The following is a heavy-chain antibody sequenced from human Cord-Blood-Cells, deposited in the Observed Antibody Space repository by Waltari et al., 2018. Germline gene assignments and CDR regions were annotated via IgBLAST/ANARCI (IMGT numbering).Heavy chain of an antibody. CDR3: ARDRGRAGFDY. CDR2: ISSRSSTI. Sequence: EVQLVESGGGLVQPGGSLRLSCAASGFTFSSYSMNWVRQAPGKGLEWVSYISSRSSTIYYADSVKGRFTISRDNAKNSLYLQMNSLRAEDTAVYYCARDRGRAGFDYWGQGTLVTVSS. J-gene: IGHJ4*02. V-gene: IGHV3-48*01. D-gene: IGHD3-16*01. CDR1: GFTFSSYS.